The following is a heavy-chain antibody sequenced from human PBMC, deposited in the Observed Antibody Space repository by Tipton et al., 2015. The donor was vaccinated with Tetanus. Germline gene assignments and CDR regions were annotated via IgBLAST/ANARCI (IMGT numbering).Heavy chain of an antibody. CDR2: IDPSDSYT. D-gene: IGHD3-3*01. CDR3: ARRGFPSGVYFFDH. J-gene: IGHJ4*01. V-gene: IGHV5-10-1*01. Sequence: QLVQSGAEVKKPGESLRISCKASGYTFTTYWINWVRLMPGKGLEWMGTIDPSDSYTKYRPSFQGHVTLSIDKSTDTAYLRWSSLKAWDAAIYYCARRGFPSGVYFFDHWGQGTQVTVSS. CDR1: GYTFTTYW.